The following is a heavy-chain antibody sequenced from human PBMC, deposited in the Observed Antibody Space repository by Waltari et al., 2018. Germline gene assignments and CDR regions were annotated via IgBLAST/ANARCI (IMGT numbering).Heavy chain of an antibody. D-gene: IGHD6-13*01. CDR1: GGTFSSYA. CDR2: IIPILGTA. J-gene: IGHJ4*02. Sequence: QVQLVQSGAEVKKHGSSVKVSCKASGGTFSSYAISWGRQAPGQGLEWMGGIIPILGTANYGQKFQGRVTITTDETTSRTYMEESRLRYEGTAVDYCAGRAAAGTFDYWGQGTLVTVSS. V-gene: IGHV1-69*05. CDR3: AGRAAAGTFDY.